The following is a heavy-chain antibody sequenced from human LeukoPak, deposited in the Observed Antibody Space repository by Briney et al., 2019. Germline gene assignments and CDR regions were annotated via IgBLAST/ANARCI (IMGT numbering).Heavy chain of an antibody. V-gene: IGHV1-2*02. D-gene: IGHD2-2*01. Sequence: ASVKVCCKASGYTFTGYCMHWVGQAPGQGLEWMGWINPNSGGTNYAQKFQGRVTMTRDTSISTAYMELSRLRSDDTAVYYCARGCGIVVVPAAMSWFDPGGQGTLVTVSS. CDR3: ARGCGIVVVPAAMSWFDP. J-gene: IGHJ5*02. CDR2: INPNSGGT. CDR1: GYTFTGYC.